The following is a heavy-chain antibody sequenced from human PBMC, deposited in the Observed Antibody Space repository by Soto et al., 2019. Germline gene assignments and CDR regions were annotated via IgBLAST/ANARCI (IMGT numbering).Heavy chain of an antibody. V-gene: IGHV3-23*01. CDR3: AKDHTRSYSSGWSRTHYFDY. Sequence: EVQLLESGGGLVQPGGSLRLSCAASGFTFSSYAMSWVRQAPGKGLEWVSAISGSGGSTYYADSVKGRFTISRDNSKNTLYLQMNSLRAEDTAVYYCAKDHTRSYSSGWSRTHYFDYWGQGTLVTVSS. CDR2: ISGSGGST. J-gene: IGHJ4*02. CDR1: GFTFSSYA. D-gene: IGHD6-19*01.